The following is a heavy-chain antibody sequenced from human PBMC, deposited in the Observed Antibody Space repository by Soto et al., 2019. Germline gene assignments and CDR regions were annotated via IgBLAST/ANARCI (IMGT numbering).Heavy chain of an antibody. D-gene: IGHD6-19*01. CDR3: ASXGIAVAGTHDYYYGMDV. CDR2: ISGSGGST. CDR1: GFTFSSYA. Sequence: GGSLRLSCAASGFTFSSYAMSWVRQAPGKGLEWVSAISGSGGSTYYADSVKGRFTISRDNSKNTLYLQMNSLRAEDTAVYYCASXGIAVAGTHDYYYGMDVWGQGTTVTVSS. J-gene: IGHJ6*02. V-gene: IGHV3-23*01.